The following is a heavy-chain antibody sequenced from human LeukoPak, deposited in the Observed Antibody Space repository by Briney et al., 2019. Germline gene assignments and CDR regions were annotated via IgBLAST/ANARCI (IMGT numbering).Heavy chain of an antibody. Sequence: SETLSLTCTVSGGSISSSSYYWGWIRQPPGKGLEWIGEINHSGSTNYNPSLKSRVTISVDTSKNQFSLKLSSVTAADTAVYYCARGGKLGYCSSTSCYTRFDPWGQGTLVTVSS. D-gene: IGHD2-2*02. J-gene: IGHJ5*02. CDR2: INHSGST. CDR3: ARGGKLGYCSSTSCYTRFDP. V-gene: IGHV4-39*07. CDR1: GGSISSSSYY.